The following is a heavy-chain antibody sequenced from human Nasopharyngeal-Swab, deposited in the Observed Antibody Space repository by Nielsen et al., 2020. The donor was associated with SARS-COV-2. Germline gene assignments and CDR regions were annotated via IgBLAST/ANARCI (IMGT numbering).Heavy chain of an antibody. CDR2: ISGSGSYI. D-gene: IGHD6-13*01. CDR1: GFTFSYYS. CDR3: AREPGIAALGYYYYGMDV. V-gene: IGHV3-21*01. Sequence: GESLKISCAASGFTFSYYSMSWVRQAPGKGLEWVSSISGSGSYIYYADSVKGRFTISRDNAKNSLYLQMNSLRVEDTAVYYCAREPGIAALGYYYYGMDVWGQGTTVTVSS. J-gene: IGHJ6*02.